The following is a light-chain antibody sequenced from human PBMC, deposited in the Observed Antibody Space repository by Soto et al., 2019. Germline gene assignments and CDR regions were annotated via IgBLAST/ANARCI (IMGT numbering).Light chain of an antibody. CDR3: ASFTSTYSYV. CDR1: SSDVGGYNY. CDR2: HVT. J-gene: IGLJ1*01. V-gene: IGLV2-14*03. Sequence: QSALTQPASVSGSPGQSITVSCTGTSSDVGGYNYVYWYQHHPGKAPKLMIYHVTVRPSGVSNRFSGSKSDDTASLTISGLQAEDEADYYCASFTSTYSYVFGTGTKLTVL.